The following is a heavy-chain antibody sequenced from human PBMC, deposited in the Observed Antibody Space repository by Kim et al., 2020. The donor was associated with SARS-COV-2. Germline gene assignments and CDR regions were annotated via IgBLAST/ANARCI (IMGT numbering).Heavy chain of an antibody. J-gene: IGHJ1*01. CDR2: ILYDGSNK. V-gene: IGHV3-30-3*01. D-gene: IGHD3-10*01. Sequence: SGCHNTSNAKHWVRQTRGEGLESVAVILYDGSNKTYGECAKGRFTISRDNSKNTPYLQTNGLSAEETALYYCARDTWSRLRGLSNSYSGKDYF. CDR3: ARDTWSRLRGLSNSYSGKDYF. CDR1: GCHNTSNA.